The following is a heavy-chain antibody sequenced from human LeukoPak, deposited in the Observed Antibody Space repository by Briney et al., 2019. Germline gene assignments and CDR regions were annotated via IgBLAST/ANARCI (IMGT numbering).Heavy chain of an antibody. CDR2: ITSNSGSR. V-gene: IGHV3-9*01. D-gene: IGHD1-26*01. CDR1: GFTFDYYA. Sequence: QSGGSLRLSCATSGFTFDYYAMHWVRQAPGKGLEWVSSITSNSGSRVYADSVKGRFTISRDNAKNSLYLQMNSLRAEDTAVYYCAKESGVGGEDVWGKGTTVTVSS. J-gene: IGHJ6*04. CDR3: AKESGVGGEDV.